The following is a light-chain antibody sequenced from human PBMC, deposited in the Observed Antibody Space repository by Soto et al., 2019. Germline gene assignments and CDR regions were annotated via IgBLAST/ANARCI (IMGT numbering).Light chain of an antibody. J-gene: IGKJ1*01. CDR1: QSVSSNY. Sequence: EIVLTQSPGTLSLSPGERATLSCRASQSVSSNYLAWYQQTPGQAPRLLIYGASSGATGIPDRFSGSGSGTDFTLTISRLEPEDFAVYYCQQYVGSPRTFGQGTKVELK. V-gene: IGKV3-20*01. CDR3: QQYVGSPRT. CDR2: GAS.